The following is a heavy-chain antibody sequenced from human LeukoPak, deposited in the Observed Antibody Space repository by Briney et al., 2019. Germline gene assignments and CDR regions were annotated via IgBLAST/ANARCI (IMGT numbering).Heavy chain of an antibody. Sequence: PGGSLRLSCAASGFTVSSNYMNWVRQAPGRGLEWVSVIYSGGGTYYADSVKGRFTISRDNSKNTLYLQMNSLRAEDTAVYYCAKLFSGYSSYYGLDVWGQGTTVTVSS. V-gene: IGHV3-53*01. CDR3: AKLFSGYSSYYGLDV. CDR1: GFTVSSNY. J-gene: IGHJ6*02. CDR2: IYSGGGT. D-gene: IGHD3-22*01.